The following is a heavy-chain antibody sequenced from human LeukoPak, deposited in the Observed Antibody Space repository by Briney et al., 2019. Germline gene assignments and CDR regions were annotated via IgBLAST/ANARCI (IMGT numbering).Heavy chain of an antibody. J-gene: IGHJ4*02. D-gene: IGHD1-20*01. V-gene: IGHV3-15*05. CDR1: GFTFRDSW. CDR3: TVERWYVFLF. CDR2: IKSQKDGATT. Sequence: PVGSLRLSCAASGFTFRDSWMSSVRQVPGKGLEWVGHIKSQKDGATTNYAAPVAGRFSISRDDSNNMVFLQMNNVKTEDTAVYFCTVERWYVFLFGGQGTPVTASS.